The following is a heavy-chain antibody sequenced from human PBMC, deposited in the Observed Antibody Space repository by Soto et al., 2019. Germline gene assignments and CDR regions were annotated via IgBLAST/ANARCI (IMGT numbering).Heavy chain of an antibody. V-gene: IGHV1-3*01. CDR2: INAGNGNT. Sequence: ASVKVSCKASGYTFTSYAMHWVRQAPGQRLEWMGWINAGNGNTKYSQKFQGRVTITRDTSASTAYMELSSLRSEDTAVYYCARMVKTMTYYFDYWGQGTLVTVSS. D-gene: IGHD3-22*01. CDR3: ARMVKTMTYYFDY. J-gene: IGHJ4*02. CDR1: GYTFTSYA.